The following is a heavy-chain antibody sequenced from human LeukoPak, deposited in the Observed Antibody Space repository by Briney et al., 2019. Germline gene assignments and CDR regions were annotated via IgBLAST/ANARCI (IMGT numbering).Heavy chain of an antibody. CDR2: IYYSGST. CDR3: ARDSVYSGSSLDY. V-gene: IGHV4-30-4*07. J-gene: IGHJ4*02. D-gene: IGHD1-26*01. Sequence: SETLSLTCTVSGGSISSGGHSWSWIRQPPGKGLEWIGYIYYSGSTYYNPSLKSRVTISVDTSKNQFSLKLSSVTAADTAVYYCARDSVYSGSSLDYWGQGTLVTVSS. CDR1: GGSISSGGHS.